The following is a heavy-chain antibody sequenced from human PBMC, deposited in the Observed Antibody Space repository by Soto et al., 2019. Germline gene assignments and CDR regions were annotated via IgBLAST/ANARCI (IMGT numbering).Heavy chain of an antibody. CDR2: IYPGDSDT. V-gene: IGHV5-51*01. J-gene: IGHJ3*02. CDR1: GYSFPSYW. D-gene: IGHD5-12*01. Sequence: GESLKISCKGSGYSFPSYWIGWVRQMPGKCLEWMGIIYPGDSDTRYSPSFQGQVTISADKSISTAYLQWSSLKASDTAMYYCARRGGRYSGYGDAFDIWGQGTMVTVSS. CDR3: ARRGGRYSGYGDAFDI.